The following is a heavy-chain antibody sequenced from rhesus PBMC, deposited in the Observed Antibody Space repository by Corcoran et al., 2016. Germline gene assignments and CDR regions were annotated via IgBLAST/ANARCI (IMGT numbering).Heavy chain of an antibody. Sequence: QLQLQESGPGLVKPSETLSLTCAVSGGSISSNYGSWIRQPPGKGLEWVGRISGSGGSTDSTPSPMSRVTISTDTSKNQFSLKLSSVTAADTAVYYCAKGLYGNYWNSLDVWGRGVLVTVSS. CDR3: AKGLYGNYWNSLDV. J-gene: IGHJ5-2*02. V-gene: IGHV4-173*01. CDR2: ISGSGGST. D-gene: IGHD4-35*01. CDR1: GGSISSNY.